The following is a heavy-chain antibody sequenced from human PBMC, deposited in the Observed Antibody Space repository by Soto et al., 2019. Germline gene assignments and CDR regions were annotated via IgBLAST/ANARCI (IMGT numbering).Heavy chain of an antibody. J-gene: IGHJ3*01. V-gene: IGHV4-30-2*01. Sequence: PXETLSLPFAVSGGYISGGNYAWSWIRQPPGKGLEWIGFIYNSGSTYYNSSLKSRVTISVDRSKNHFFLNLTSVTAADTAVYYCATYRKFFQFWGQGTKVTFS. D-gene: IGHD3-3*01. CDR2: IYNSGST. CDR3: ATYRKFFQF. CDR1: GGYISGGNYA.